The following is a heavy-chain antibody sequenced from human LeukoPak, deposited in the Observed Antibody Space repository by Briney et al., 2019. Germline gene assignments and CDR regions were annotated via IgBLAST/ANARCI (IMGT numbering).Heavy chain of an antibody. CDR1: GGTFSGYA. CDR2: IIPILGTA. J-gene: IGHJ4*02. CDR3: ARALVPAAYSHFDY. D-gene: IGHD2-2*01. Sequence: SVKVSCKASGGTFSGYAISWVRQAPGQGLEWMGGIIPILGTANYAQKFQGRVTITADESTSTAYMELSSLRSEDTAVYYCARALVPAAYSHFDYWGLGTLVTVSS. V-gene: IGHV1-69*13.